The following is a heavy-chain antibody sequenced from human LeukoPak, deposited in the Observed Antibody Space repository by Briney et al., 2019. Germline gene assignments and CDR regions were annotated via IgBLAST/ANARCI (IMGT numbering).Heavy chain of an antibody. CDR1: GGSFSGYY. J-gene: IGHJ4*02. Sequence: SETLSLTCAVYGGSFSGYYWSWIRQPPGKGLEWIGEINHSGSTNYNPSLKSRVTIPVDTSKNQFSLKLSSVTAADTAVYYCARGSPRYSSGWYNYFDYWGQGTLVTVSS. CDR2: INHSGST. CDR3: ARGSPRYSSGWYNYFDY. D-gene: IGHD6-19*01. V-gene: IGHV4-34*01.